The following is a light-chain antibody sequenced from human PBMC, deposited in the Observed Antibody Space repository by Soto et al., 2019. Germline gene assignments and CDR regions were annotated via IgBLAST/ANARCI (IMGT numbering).Light chain of an antibody. CDR3: SSYTSSSTRV. Sequence: QSALTQPASVSGSPGQSITISCTGTSSDVGGYNYVSWYQQHPDKAPKLMNYGVNNRPSGVSNRFSGSKSGNTASLTISGLQAEDEADYYCSSYTSSSTRVFGTGTKLTVL. CDR2: GVN. CDR1: SSDVGGYNY. J-gene: IGLJ1*01. V-gene: IGLV2-14*01.